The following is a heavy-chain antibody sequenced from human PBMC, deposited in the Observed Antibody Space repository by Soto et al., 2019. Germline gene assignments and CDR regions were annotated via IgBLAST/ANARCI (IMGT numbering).Heavy chain of an antibody. CDR2: IKEDGSEK. CDR3: ARYRPPDP. D-gene: IGHD3-16*02. CDR1: GFILRNYW. J-gene: IGHJ5*02. Sequence: GGSLRLSCADSGFILRNYWMSWVRQAPGMGLQWVASIKEDGSEKYYVDPVKGRFTISRENAKNSLYLQMNSLRAEDTAVYYCARYRPPDPWGQGILVTVSS. V-gene: IGHV3-7*03.